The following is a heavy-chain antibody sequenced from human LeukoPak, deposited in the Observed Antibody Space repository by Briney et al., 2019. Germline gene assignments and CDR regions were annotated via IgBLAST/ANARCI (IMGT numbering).Heavy chain of an antibody. D-gene: IGHD3-22*01. CDR3: ARENSYYYDSSGYYAYYFDY. Sequence: GRSLRLSCAASGFTFSSYGMHWVRQAPGKGLEWVAVIWYDGSNKYYADSVKGRFTISRDNSKNTLYLQMNSLRAEDTAVYYCARENSYYYDSSGYYAYYFDYWGQGTLVTVSS. V-gene: IGHV3-33*01. CDR2: IWYDGSNK. CDR1: GFTFSSYG. J-gene: IGHJ4*02.